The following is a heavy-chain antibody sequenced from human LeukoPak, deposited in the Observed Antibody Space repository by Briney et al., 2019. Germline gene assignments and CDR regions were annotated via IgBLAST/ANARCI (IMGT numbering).Heavy chain of an antibody. CDR3: ARDTLDYGDYPGDWFAP. D-gene: IGHD4-17*01. Sequence: GGSLRLSCAASGFTFSSYSMNWVRQAPGKGLEWVSSISSSSSYIYYADSVKGRFTISRDNAKNSLYLQMNSLRAEDTAVYYCARDTLDYGDYPGDWFAPWGQGSLVTVSS. CDR1: GFTFSSYS. V-gene: IGHV3-21*01. CDR2: ISSSSSYI. J-gene: IGHJ5*02.